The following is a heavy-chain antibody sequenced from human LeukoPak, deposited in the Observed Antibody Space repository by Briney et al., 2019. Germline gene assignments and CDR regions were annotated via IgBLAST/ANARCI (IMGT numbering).Heavy chain of an antibody. J-gene: IGHJ1*01. CDR1: GYTFTGYY. D-gene: IGHD6-19*01. V-gene: IGHV1-2*02. CDR3: ARDQTGYSSGWYSPAEYFQR. CDR2: INPNSGGT. Sequence: ASVKVSCKASGYTFTGYYMHWVRQAPGQGLEWMGWINPNSGGTNYAQKFQGRVTMTRDTSISTAYMELSRLRSDDTAVYYCARDQTGYSSGWYSPAEYFQRWGQGTLVTVSS.